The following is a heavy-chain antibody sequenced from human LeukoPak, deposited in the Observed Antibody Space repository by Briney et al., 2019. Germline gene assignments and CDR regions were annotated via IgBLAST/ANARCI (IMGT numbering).Heavy chain of an antibody. V-gene: IGHV3-66*01. Sequence: GGSLRLSCVVSGFTVSNNYMSWVRQAPRKGLEWVSLIYSGGSTYYADSVKGRFTISRDNSKNTVYLQMNSLRAEDTAVYYCARSSDRYGMDVWGQGTTVTVSS. J-gene: IGHJ6*02. CDR3: ARSSDRYGMDV. CDR1: GFTVSNNY. CDR2: IYSGGST. D-gene: IGHD2-15*01.